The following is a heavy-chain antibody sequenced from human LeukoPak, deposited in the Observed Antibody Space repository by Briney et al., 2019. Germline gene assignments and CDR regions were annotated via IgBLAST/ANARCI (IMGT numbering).Heavy chain of an antibody. V-gene: IGHV1-69*13. CDR2: IIPIFGTA. CDR1: GGTFSSYA. Sequence: GASVKVSCKASGGTFSSYAISWVRQAPGQGLEWMGGIIPIFGTANYAQKFQGRVTITADESTSTAYMELSSLRSEDTAVYYCAAQGRGYSGYDADYWGQGTLVTVSP. CDR3: AAQGRGYSGYDADY. D-gene: IGHD5-12*01. J-gene: IGHJ4*02.